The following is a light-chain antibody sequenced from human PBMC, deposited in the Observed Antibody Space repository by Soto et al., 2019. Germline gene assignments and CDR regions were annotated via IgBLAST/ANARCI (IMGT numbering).Light chain of an antibody. V-gene: IGKV3-15*01. CDR3: QQYNDWLWT. CDR2: DSS. J-gene: IGKJ1*01. Sequence: ERVMTQSPATLSVSPGESATLSCRASQSVSTSLAWYQQKPGQAPRLRLYDSSTRATGIPARFSGSGSGTACTLTIGRLQSEDFAVYYCQQYNDWLWTFGQGTKVEIK. CDR1: QSVSTS.